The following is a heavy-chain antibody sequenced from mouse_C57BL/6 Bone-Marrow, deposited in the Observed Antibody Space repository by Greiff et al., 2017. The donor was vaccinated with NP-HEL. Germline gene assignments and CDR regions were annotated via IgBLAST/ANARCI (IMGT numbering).Heavy chain of an antibody. D-gene: IGHD1-1*01. Sequence: DVQLVESGGGLVQPGGSMKLSCAASGFTFSDAWMDWVRQSPEKGLEWVAEIRNKANNHATYYAESVKGRFTISRDDSKSSVYLQMNSLRAEDTGIYYCTRPYYYGSSLYYFDYWGQGTTLTVSS. CDR1: GFTFSDAW. V-gene: IGHV6-6*01. CDR3: TRPYYYGSSLYYFDY. J-gene: IGHJ2*01. CDR2: IRNKANNHAT.